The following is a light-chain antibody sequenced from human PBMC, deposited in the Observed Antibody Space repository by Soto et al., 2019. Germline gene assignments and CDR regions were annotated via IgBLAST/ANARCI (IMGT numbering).Light chain of an antibody. CDR2: EVS. V-gene: IGLV2-14*01. J-gene: IGLJ2*01. CDR1: SSDVGYYNY. CDR3: SSYTSSSTLGV. Sequence: QSALTQPASVSGSPGQSITISCTGTSSDVGYYNYVSWHQQHPGKAPKLMIYEVSNRPSGVSNRFSGSKSGNTASLTIPGLQAGDEADYYCSSYTSSSTLGVFGGGTKLTVL.